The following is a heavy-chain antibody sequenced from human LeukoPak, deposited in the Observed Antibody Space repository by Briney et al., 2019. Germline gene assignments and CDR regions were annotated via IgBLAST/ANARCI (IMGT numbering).Heavy chain of an antibody. CDR2: IKQDGSAE. Sequence: GGSLRLSCAASGLTFGSSWMTWVRQTPDKGLEWVASIKQDGSAEYYVDSVRGRFTISRDNAKNSVYQQMNSLRAEDTAVYYCARDRGPNCLDYWGQGTLVTVSS. V-gene: IGHV3-7*01. CDR3: ARDRGPNCLDY. J-gene: IGHJ4*02. CDR1: GLTFGSSW. D-gene: IGHD1-1*01.